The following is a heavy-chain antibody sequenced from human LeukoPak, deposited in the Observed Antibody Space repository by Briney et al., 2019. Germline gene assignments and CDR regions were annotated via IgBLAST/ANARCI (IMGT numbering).Heavy chain of an antibody. V-gene: IGHV3-48*01. J-gene: IGHJ4*02. Sequence: GGSLRLSCAASGFTFSSYSMNWVRQAPGKGLEWVSYISSSSSTIYYADSVKGRFTISRDNSKNTVHLQMNSLRAEDTAVYYCARSYRSGWYYFDYWGQGTLVTVSS. CDR3: ARSYRSGWYYFDY. CDR1: GFTFSSYS. CDR2: ISSSSSTI. D-gene: IGHD6-19*01.